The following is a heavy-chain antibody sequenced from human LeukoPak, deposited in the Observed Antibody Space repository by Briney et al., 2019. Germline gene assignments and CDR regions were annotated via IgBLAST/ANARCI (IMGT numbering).Heavy chain of an antibody. CDR3: ARGHTENYFDY. CDR1: GGSISSGGYS. V-gene: IGHV4-30-2*01. J-gene: IGHJ4*02. CDR2: IYHSGST. Sequence: SQTLSLTCAVSGGSISSGGYSWSWIRQPPGKGLEWIGYIYHSGSTYYNPSLKSRVTISVDRSKNQFSLKLSSVTAADTAVYYCARGHTENYFDYWGQGTLVTVSS. D-gene: IGHD5-18*01.